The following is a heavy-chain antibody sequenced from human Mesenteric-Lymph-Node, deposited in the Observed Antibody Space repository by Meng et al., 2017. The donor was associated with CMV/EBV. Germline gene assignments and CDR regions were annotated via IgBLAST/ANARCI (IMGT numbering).Heavy chain of an antibody. V-gene: IGHV4-39*07. CDR1: GVSISSRSYY. D-gene: IGHD3-10*01. J-gene: IGHJ4*02. CDR2: IYYNGNT. CDR3: ARALGDYILGALDS. Sequence: SETLSLTCAVFGVSISSRSYYWGWIRQPPGKGLEWIGSIYYNGNTYYNPSLKSRVTISVDTSKNQFSLRLASVTAADTAVFYCARALGDYILGALDSWGQGTLVTVSS.